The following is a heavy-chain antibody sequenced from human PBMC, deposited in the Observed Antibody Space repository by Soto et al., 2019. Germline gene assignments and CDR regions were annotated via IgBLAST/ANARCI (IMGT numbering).Heavy chain of an antibody. Sequence: ASVKVSCKASGGTFSSYTISWVRQAPGQGLEWMGRIIPILGIANYAQKFQGRVTITADKSTSTAYMELSSLRSEDTAVYYCARDLTMVRGVITNWFDPWGQGTLVTVSS. CDR2: IIPILGIA. J-gene: IGHJ5*02. CDR1: GGTFSSYT. D-gene: IGHD3-10*01. CDR3: ARDLTMVRGVITNWFDP. V-gene: IGHV1-69*04.